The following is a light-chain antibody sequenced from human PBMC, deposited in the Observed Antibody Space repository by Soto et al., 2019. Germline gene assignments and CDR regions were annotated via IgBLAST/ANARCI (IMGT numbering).Light chain of an antibody. J-gene: IGLJ1*01. CDR3: QSYDSSLSGDV. V-gene: IGLV1-40*01. CDR2: RNS. Sequence: QSVLTQPPSVSGAPGQRVTISCTGSSSNIGAGYDVHWYQQLPGTAPKLLVFRNSIRPSGVPDRFSGSKSGTSASLAIAGLQAEDEADYYCQSYDSSLSGDVFGTGTKLTVL. CDR1: SSNIGAGYD.